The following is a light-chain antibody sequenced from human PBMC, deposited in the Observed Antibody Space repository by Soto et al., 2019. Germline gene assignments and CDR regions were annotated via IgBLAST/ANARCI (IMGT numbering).Light chain of an antibody. CDR1: SGYSNYK. V-gene: IGLV9-49*01. CDR2: VGTGGIVG. Sequence: QLVLTQPHSASASLGASVTLTCTLSSGYSNYKVDWYQQRPGKGPRFVMRVGTGGIVGSKGDGIPDRFSVLGSGLNRYLTIKNIQEEDESDYHCGADHGSGSNFVVVFGGGTKLTVL. J-gene: IGLJ2*01. CDR3: GADHGSGSNFVVV.